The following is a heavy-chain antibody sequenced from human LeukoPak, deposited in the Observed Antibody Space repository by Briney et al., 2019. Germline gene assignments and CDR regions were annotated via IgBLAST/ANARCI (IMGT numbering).Heavy chain of an antibody. Sequence: PSETLSLTCTVSGGSVSSGSYYWSWIRQPPGRGLEWIGLMYYSGSTNYNPSLKSRVTISVDMPKNQFSLKLSSVTAADTAVYYCARGEDSRLYYGMDVWGQGTTVTVSS. CDR1: GGSVSSGSYY. V-gene: IGHV4-61*01. CDR3: ARGEDSRLYYGMDV. J-gene: IGHJ6*02. D-gene: IGHD2-15*01. CDR2: MYYSGST.